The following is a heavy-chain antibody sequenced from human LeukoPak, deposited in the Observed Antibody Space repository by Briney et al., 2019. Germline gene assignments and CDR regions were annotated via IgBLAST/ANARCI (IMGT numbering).Heavy chain of an antibody. V-gene: IGHV3-53*01. CDR3: VSHSDTLTSYSFDY. J-gene: IGHJ4*02. CDR1: GFIVSSSY. CDR2: IHCGGNT. D-gene: IGHD3-9*01. Sequence: PGGSLRLSCAASGFIVSSSYMSWVRQAPGKGLEWVSIIHCGGNTYYADYVKGRFNISRHNYKNTMSLQLSSLRAEDAAVYYCVSHSDTLTSYSFDYWGQGTLVTVSS.